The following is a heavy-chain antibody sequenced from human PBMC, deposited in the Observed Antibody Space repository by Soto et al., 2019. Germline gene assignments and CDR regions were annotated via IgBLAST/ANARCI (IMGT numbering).Heavy chain of an antibody. CDR3: AAYERRGSYN. V-gene: IGHV1-69*01. D-gene: IGHD3-16*01. Sequence: QVQLVQSGAEVKKRGSSGKVSCKAAGGTFSSYAISWVRQSPGQGLEWMGGIIPIFGTANYAQKFQGRVTITADESTSTAYMELSSLRSEDTAVYYCAAYERRGSYNWGQGTLVTVSS. CDR2: IIPIFGTA. CDR1: GGTFSSYA. J-gene: IGHJ4*02.